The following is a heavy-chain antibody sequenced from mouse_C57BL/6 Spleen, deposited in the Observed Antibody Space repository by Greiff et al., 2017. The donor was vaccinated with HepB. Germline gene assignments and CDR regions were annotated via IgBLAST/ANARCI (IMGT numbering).Heavy chain of an antibody. Sequence: EVQLQQSGPELVKPGASVKISCKASGYSFTDYNMNWVKQSNGKSLEWIGVINPNYGTTSYNQKFKGKATLTVDQSSSTAYMQLNSLTSEDSAVYDCARRGWLPYYYAMDYWGQGTSVTVSS. CDR3: ARRGWLPYYYAMDY. CDR2: INPNYGTT. CDR1: GYSFTDYN. J-gene: IGHJ4*01. D-gene: IGHD2-3*01. V-gene: IGHV1-39*01.